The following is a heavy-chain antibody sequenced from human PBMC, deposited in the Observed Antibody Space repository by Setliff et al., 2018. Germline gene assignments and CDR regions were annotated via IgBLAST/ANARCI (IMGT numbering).Heavy chain of an antibody. D-gene: IGHD5-12*01. V-gene: IGHV4-39*07. CDR1: GGSISSGGYY. J-gene: IGHJ4*02. CDR2: IYHSGST. Sequence: SETLSLTCTVSGGSISSGGYYWSWIRQPPGKGLEWIGSIYHSGSTNYNPSLKSRVTISVDTSKNQCSLKLSSVTAADTAVYYCARGGYSRGPPVYYFDYWGQGTLVTVSS. CDR3: ARGGYSRGPPVYYFDY.